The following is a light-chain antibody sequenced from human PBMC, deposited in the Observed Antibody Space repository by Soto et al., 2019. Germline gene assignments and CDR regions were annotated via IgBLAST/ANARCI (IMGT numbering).Light chain of an antibody. CDR1: SSDVGGYNY. Sequence: QSALTQPASVSGSPGQSITISCTGTSSDVGGYNYVSWYQQYAGKAPKLMLYEVSNRPSGVSHRFSGSKSGNTASLTISGLQAEDEAEYYCSSYTSSSTLFGGGTKLTVL. CDR2: EVS. J-gene: IGLJ2*01. CDR3: SSYTSSSTL. V-gene: IGLV2-14*01.